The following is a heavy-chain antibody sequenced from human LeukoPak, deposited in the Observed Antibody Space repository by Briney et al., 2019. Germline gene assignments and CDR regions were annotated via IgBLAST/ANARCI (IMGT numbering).Heavy chain of an antibody. CDR1: GFRFSSYW. V-gene: IGHV3-74*01. J-gene: IGHJ4*01. CDR2: INSDGSST. Sequence: GGSLRLSCAASGFRFSSYWMHWVRHAPGKGLVWVSRINSDGSSTNYADSVKGRFTISRDNAKNTLYLQMNSLRAEDTAMYYCARAVYYSNYLGYWGQGTLVTVSS. D-gene: IGHD3-10*01. CDR3: ARAVYYSNYLGY.